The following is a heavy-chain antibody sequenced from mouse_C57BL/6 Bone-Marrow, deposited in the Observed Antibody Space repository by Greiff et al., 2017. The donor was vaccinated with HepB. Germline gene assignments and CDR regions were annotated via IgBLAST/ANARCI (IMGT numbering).Heavy chain of an antibody. CDR1: GYTFTSYW. V-gene: IGHV1-64*01. J-gene: IGHJ4*01. CDR3: ARPNYGSPYYYAMDY. CDR2: IHPNSGST. Sequence: QVQLQQPGAELVKPGASVKLSCKASGYTFTSYWMHWVKQRPGQGLEWIGMIHPNSGSTNYNEKFKSKATLTVDKSSSTAYMQLSSLTSEDSAVYYWARPNYGSPYYYAMDYWGQGTSVTVSS. D-gene: IGHD1-1*01.